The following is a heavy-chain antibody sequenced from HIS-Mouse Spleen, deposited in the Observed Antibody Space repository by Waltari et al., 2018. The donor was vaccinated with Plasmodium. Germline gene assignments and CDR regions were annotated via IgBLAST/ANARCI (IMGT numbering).Heavy chain of an antibody. CDR3: Y. Sequence: QVQLQQWGAGLLKPSETLSLTCAVYGGSFSGYYWSWIRQPPGKGLEWIGEINHSGSTNYNPSLKSRVTISVDTAVYYCARGRRIVVVTAPRGFFDYWGQGTLVTVSS. CDR1: GGSFSGYY. CDR2: INHSGST. V-gene: IGHV4-34*01. D-gene: IGHD2-21*02. J-gene: IGHJ4*02.